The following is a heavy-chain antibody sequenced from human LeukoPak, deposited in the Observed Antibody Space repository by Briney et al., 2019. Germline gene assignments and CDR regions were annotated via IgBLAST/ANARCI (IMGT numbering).Heavy chain of an antibody. CDR1: GFTFSSYS. J-gene: IGHJ4*02. CDR3: ARTVGDYTPGGFDY. Sequence: TGGSRRLSCAASGFTFSSYSMNWVRQAPGKGLEWVSSISSSSSYIYYADSVKGRFTISRDNAKNSLYLQMNSLRAEDTAVYYCARTVGDYTPGGFDYWGQGTLVTVSS. V-gene: IGHV3-21*01. D-gene: IGHD2-21*02. CDR2: ISSSSSYI.